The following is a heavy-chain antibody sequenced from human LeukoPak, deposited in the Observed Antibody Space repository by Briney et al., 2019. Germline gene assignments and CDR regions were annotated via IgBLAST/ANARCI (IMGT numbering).Heavy chain of an antibody. CDR3: AKSGNSLIVVVSRGSALDY. J-gene: IGHJ4*02. CDR1: GFTFSSYA. V-gene: IGHV3-23*01. CDR2: ISGSGGST. Sequence: PGGSLRLSCAASGFTFSSYAMSWVRQAPGKGLEWVSAISGSGGSTYYADSVKGRFTISRDNSKNTVSLQMNSLRAEDTAVYYCAKSGNSLIVVVSRGSALDYWGQGTLVTVSS. D-gene: IGHD3-22*01.